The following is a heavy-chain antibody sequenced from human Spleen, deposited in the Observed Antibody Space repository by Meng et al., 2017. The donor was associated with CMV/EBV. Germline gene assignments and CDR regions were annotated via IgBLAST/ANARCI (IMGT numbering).Heavy chain of an antibody. CDR3: ARGLGRLEYQDFWSGYGVWNWFDP. Sequence: SETLSLTCAVYGGSFSGYYWSWIRQPPGKGLEWIGEINHSGSTNYNPSLKSRVTISVDTSKNQFTLKLRSVTAADTAVYYCARGLGRLEYQDFWSGYGVWNWFDPWGRGTLVTVSS. V-gene: IGHV4-34*01. D-gene: IGHD3-3*01. CDR2: INHSGST. J-gene: IGHJ5*02. CDR1: GGSFSGYY.